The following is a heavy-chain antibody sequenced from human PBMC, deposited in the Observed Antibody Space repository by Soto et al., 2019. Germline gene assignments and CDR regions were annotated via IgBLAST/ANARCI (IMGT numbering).Heavy chain of an antibody. CDR2: IFPGESDA. J-gene: IGHJ4*02. CDR3: ARRLYDTSGYRYFDH. Sequence: GESLKISCKGSGFSFPAHWIGWVRQKPGKGLEWLGIIFPGESDARYSPSFRGRVTLSVDKSITTGYLQWSNLKASDSAMYYCARRLYDTSGYRYFDHWGQGTQVTVSS. CDR1: GFSFPAHW. D-gene: IGHD3-22*01. V-gene: IGHV5-51*01.